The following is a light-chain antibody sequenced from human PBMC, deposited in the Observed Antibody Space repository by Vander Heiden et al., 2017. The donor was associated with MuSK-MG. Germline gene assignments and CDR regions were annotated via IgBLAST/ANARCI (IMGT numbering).Light chain of an antibody. J-gene: IGLJ3*02. CDR2: EDD. CDR3: QSYDDSTPWV. Sequence: FMLTQPHSVSESPGKTVTISCTRSSGSIASHYVQWYQQRPGSAPTTVIYEDDQRPSGGPDRFSGSIDSSSNSASLTISGLETEDEADYYCQSYDDSTPWVFGGGTKLTVL. CDR1: SGSIASHY. V-gene: IGLV6-57*03.